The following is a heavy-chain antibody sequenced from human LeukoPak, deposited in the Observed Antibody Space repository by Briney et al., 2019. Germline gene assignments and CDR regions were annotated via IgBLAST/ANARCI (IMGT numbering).Heavy chain of an antibody. Sequence: QPSETLSLTCTVSGGSISSYYWSWIRQPPGKGLEWIGYMYHSGSTNYNPSLKSRVTISVDTSKNQFSLKLSSVTATGTAVYYCARDLSGWPNWFDPWGQGTLVTVSS. V-gene: IGHV4-59*01. CDR1: GGSISSYY. CDR2: MYHSGST. CDR3: ARDLSGWPNWFDP. D-gene: IGHD6-19*01. J-gene: IGHJ5*02.